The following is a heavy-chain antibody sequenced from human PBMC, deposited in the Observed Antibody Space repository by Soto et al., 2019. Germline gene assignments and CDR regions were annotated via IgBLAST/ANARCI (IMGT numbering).Heavy chain of an antibody. CDR2: VYPGDSDT. D-gene: IGHD1-20*01. J-gene: IGHJ4*02. CDR3: ARQGNNSVDY. Sequence: GESLKISCKGSGYRCTNYWIGWVRQMPGKGLEWMAIVYPGDSDTTYSPSFQGQVTISADKSISTAYLQWSRLKASDTAMYYCARQGNNSVDYWGQGTLVTVSS. CDR1: GYRCTNYW. V-gene: IGHV5-51*01.